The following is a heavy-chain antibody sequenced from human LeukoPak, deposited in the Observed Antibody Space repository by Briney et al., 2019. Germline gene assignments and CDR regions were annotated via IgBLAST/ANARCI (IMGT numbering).Heavy chain of an antibody. J-gene: IGHJ4*02. Sequence: SETLSLTCTVSGGSNSIGHYSWSGIRQPPGKGLELIGYIYYSGSTYYNPSLKSRVTISVDTSKNQFSLKLSPVTAADTAVYYCARDCGGDCYSDWGQGTLVTVSS. V-gene: IGHV4-30-4*01. CDR1: GGSNSIGHYS. CDR2: IYYSGST. D-gene: IGHD2-21*02. CDR3: ARDCGGDCYSD.